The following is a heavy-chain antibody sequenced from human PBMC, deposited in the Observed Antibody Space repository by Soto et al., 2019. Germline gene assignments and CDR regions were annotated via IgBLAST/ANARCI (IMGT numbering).Heavy chain of an antibody. V-gene: IGHV1-18*01. J-gene: IGHJ4*02. Sequence: QVQLVQSGAEVRKPGASVKVSCKASGYTFRNYGIFWVRQAPGQGLEWMGWIYPYNGNTHNAQKLQGRVIVTTETSTSTAYMDLRSLTSDDTAIYYCARYLNAEAGGGYWCQGTLVSVSS. D-gene: IGHD3-16*01. CDR2: IYPYNGNT. CDR1: GYTFRNYG. CDR3: ARYLNAEAGGGY.